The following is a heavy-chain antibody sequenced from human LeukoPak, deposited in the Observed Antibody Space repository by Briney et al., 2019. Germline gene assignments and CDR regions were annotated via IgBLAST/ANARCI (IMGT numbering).Heavy chain of an antibody. V-gene: IGHV3-9*01. CDR1: GFTFDDYA. CDR3: AKDLSPGSGSSWYVVDY. D-gene: IGHD6-13*01. CDR2: ISWNSGSI. Sequence: PGGSLRLSCAASGFTFDDYAMHWVRQAPGKGLEWVSGISWNSGSIGYADSVKGRFTISRDNAKNSLYLQMNSLRAEDTALYYCAKDLSPGSGSSWYVVDYWGQGTLVTVSS. J-gene: IGHJ4*02.